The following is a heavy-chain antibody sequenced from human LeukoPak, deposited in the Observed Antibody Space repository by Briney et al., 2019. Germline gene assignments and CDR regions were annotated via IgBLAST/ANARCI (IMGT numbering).Heavy chain of an antibody. D-gene: IGHD5-18*01. V-gene: IGHV4-38-2*01. CDR3: ARGAGGLQLWPGDY. CDR1: GYSISSGYY. J-gene: IGHJ4*02. CDR2: IYHSGST. Sequence: SETLSLTCAVSGYSISSGYYWGWIRQPPGKGLEWIGSIYHSGSTYYNPSLKSRVTISVDTSKNQFSLKLSSVTAADTAVYYCARGAGGLQLWPGDYWGQGTLVTVSS.